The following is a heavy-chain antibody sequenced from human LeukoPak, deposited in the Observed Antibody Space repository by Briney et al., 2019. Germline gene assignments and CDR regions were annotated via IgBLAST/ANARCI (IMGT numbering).Heavy chain of an antibody. CDR3: ARDRYYDSSGYYYGYFDY. Sequence: ASVKVSCKASGGTFSSYAISWVRQAPGQGLEWMGGIIPIFGTANYAQKFQGRVTITTDESTSTAYMELNSLRSEDTAVYYCARDRYYDSSGYYYGYFDYWGQGTLVTVSS. CDR2: IIPIFGTA. V-gene: IGHV1-69*05. J-gene: IGHJ4*02. D-gene: IGHD3-22*01. CDR1: GGTFSSYA.